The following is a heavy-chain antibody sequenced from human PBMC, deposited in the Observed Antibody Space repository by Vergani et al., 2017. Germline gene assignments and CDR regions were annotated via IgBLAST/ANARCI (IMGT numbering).Heavy chain of an antibody. CDR2: IYPADSDT. D-gene: IGHD1-1*01. Sequence: EVALVQSGPEMRKPGESVKISCKGSEYSFGNYWIGWVRQMPGKGLEWMGIIYPADSDTRYSPSFQGQVTISADKSISTAFLQWDSLKASDTALHYCARHTTYTDSWGQGTLVTVSS. CDR3: ARHTTYTDS. J-gene: IGHJ4*02. CDR1: EYSFGNYW. V-gene: IGHV5-51*01.